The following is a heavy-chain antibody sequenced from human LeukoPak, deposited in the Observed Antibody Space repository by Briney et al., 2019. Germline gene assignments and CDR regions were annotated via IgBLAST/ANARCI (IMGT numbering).Heavy chain of an antibody. V-gene: IGHV3-74*01. Sequence: PGGSLRLSCAASGFTSSRHGMHWVRQAPGKGLVWVSRITTDGSGADYADSVKGRFTISRDNAKNTLYLQMNSLRAEDTALYYCTRDLIAGSGTYDYWGQGTQVTVSS. CDR2: ITTDGSGA. CDR1: GFTSSRHG. CDR3: TRDLIAGSGTYDY. D-gene: IGHD3-10*01. J-gene: IGHJ4*02.